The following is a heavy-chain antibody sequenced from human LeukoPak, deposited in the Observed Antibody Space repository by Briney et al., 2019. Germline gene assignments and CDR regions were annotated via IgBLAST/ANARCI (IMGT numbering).Heavy chain of an antibody. CDR3: AREGLNMVRGVIPKEAWGWFDP. Sequence: SQTLSLTCTVSGGSISSGSYYWNWIRQPAGKGLEWIGRIYSSGSTNYNPSLKSRVTISVDTSKNQFSLKLNSVTAADTAVYYCAREGLNMVRGVIPKEAWGWFDPWGQGTLVTVSS. V-gene: IGHV4-61*02. CDR2: IYSSGST. J-gene: IGHJ5*02. CDR1: GGSISSGSYY. D-gene: IGHD3-10*01.